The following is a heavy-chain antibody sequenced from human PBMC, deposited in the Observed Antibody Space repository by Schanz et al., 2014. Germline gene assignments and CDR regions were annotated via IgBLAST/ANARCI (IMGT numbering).Heavy chain of an antibody. Sequence: VQLVESGGGLVQPGGSLRLSCAASGFTVSSNYMSWVRQAPGKGLEWVAVISYDGSHKDYADSVKGRFTISRDNSKNTLYLQMNSLRAEDTAVYYCARESPFGGDCFSHWGQGTLVTVSS. CDR3: ARESPFGGDCFSH. CDR2: ISYDGSHK. J-gene: IGHJ4*02. D-gene: IGHD2-21*01. V-gene: IGHV3-30*03. CDR1: GFTVSSNY.